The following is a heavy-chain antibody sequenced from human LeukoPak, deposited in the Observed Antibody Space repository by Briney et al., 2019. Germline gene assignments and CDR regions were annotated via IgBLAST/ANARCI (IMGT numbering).Heavy chain of an antibody. CDR1: GGSISSSSYY. CDR2: IYYSGST. J-gene: IGHJ6*03. Sequence: SETLSLTRTVSGGSISSSSYYWGWIRQPPGKGLEWIGSIYYSGSTYYNPSLKSRVTISVDTSKNQFSLKLSSVTAADTAVYYCASPSKYYDFWSGYSYYYYYMDVWGKGTTVTVSS. D-gene: IGHD3-3*01. V-gene: IGHV4-39*01. CDR3: ASPSKYYDFWSGYSYYYYYMDV.